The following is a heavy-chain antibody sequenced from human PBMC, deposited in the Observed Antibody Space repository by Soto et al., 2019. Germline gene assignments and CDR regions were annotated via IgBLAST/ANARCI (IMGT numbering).Heavy chain of an antibody. V-gene: IGHV5-51*01. CDR2: IYPGNSDT. Sequence: GESLKISCKGSGYSFTSYWIGWVRQMPGKGLEWMGIIYPGNSDTRYSPSFQGQVTISADKAISTAYLQLSSLTASDTAMYYCARLGNWPAPSIDFPGQGILVSRSS. J-gene: IGHJ4*02. D-gene: IGHD1-1*01. CDR3: ARLGNWPAPSIDF. CDR1: GYSFTSYW.